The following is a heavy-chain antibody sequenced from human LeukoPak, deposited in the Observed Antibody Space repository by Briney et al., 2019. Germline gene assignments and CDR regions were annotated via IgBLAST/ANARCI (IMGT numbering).Heavy chain of an antibody. J-gene: IGHJ5*02. D-gene: IGHD1/OR15-1a*01. CDR3: ARLPLIATTRGGFDP. Sequence: SETLSLTCTVSGGSISGYYWSWIRQPPGKRLEWIGYVYDTGATNYNPSLKSRFTISIDTSKNQLSLYLSSVTAADTAVYYCARLPLIATTRGGFDPWGQGTLVTVSS. CDR2: VYDTGAT. CDR1: GGSISGYY. V-gene: IGHV4-59*08.